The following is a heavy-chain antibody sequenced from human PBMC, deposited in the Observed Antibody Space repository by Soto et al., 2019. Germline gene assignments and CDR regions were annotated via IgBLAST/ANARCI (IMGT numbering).Heavy chain of an antibody. CDR2: IKQDGSKK. V-gene: IGHV3-7*01. Sequence: PGGSLRLSCAASGFTFSSYWMSWVRQAPGKGLEWVADIKQDGSKKYYVDSVKGRFTISRDNSKNTLYLQMNSLRAEDTAVYYCARDDSSYFQHWGQGTLVTGSS. CDR1: GFTFSSYW. CDR3: ARDDSSYFQH. D-gene: IGHD6-13*01. J-gene: IGHJ1*01.